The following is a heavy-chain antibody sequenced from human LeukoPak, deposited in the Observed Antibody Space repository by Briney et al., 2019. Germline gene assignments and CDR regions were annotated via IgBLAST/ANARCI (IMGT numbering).Heavy chain of an antibody. V-gene: IGHV4-4*07. J-gene: IGHJ4*02. CDR2: IYTSGST. D-gene: IGHD3-10*01. Sequence: SETLSLTCTVSGYSISSSHYWGWIRQPAGKGLEWIGRIYTSGSTNYNPSLKSRVTMSVDTSKNQFSLKLSSVTAADTAVYYCARDRSIWFGELLGPFDYWGQGTLVTVSS. CDR3: ARDRSIWFGELLGPFDY. CDR1: GYSISSSHY.